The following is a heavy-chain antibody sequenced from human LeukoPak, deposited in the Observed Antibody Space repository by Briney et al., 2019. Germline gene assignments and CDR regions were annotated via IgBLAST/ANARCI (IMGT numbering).Heavy chain of an antibody. CDR3: ASGRQLGY. CDR2: IREDGSEK. Sequence: GGSLRLSCAASGFTFSNYWMSWVRQAPGKGLEWVANIREDGSEKYYVDSVKGRFTISRDNARNSLYLQMNSLRAEDTAVYYCASGRQLGYWGQGTLVTVSS. D-gene: IGHD6-13*01. V-gene: IGHV3-7*01. CDR1: GFTFSNYW. J-gene: IGHJ4*02.